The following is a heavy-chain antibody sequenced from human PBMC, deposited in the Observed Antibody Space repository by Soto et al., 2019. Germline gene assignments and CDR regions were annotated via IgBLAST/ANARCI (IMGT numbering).Heavy chain of an antibody. Sequence: QVQLVESGGGVVQPGRSLRLSCAASGFTFSSYGMHWVRQAPGKGLEWVAVISYDGSNKYYADSVKGRFTISRDNSQNTLYLQMNSLRAEDTAVYYCASPPGVRGVGSDSDAFDIWGQGTMVTVSS. CDR3: ASPPGVRGVGSDSDAFDI. CDR1: GFTFSSYG. V-gene: IGHV3-30*03. J-gene: IGHJ3*02. D-gene: IGHD3-10*01. CDR2: ISYDGSNK.